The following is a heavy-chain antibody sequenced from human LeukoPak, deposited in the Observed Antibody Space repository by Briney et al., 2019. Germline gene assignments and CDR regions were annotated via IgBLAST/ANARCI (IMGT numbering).Heavy chain of an antibody. D-gene: IGHD2-8*01. J-gene: IGHJ6*03. Sequence: ASVKVTCKASGYSFTGYYMHWVRQAPGQGLEWMGWINPNSGDTKYAQKFQGRVTMTRDTSISTAYMELTRLRSDDTAVYYCARGGLRVMVYRLYYMDVWGKGTTVTVSS. CDR1: GYSFTGYY. V-gene: IGHV1-2*02. CDR3: ARGGLRVMVYRLYYMDV. CDR2: INPNSGDT.